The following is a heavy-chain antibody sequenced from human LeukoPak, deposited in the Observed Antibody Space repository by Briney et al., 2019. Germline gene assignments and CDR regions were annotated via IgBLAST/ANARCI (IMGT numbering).Heavy chain of an antibody. Sequence: PGGSLRLSCAASGFTVSSNYMSWVRQAPGKGLEWVGRIKSKTDGGTTDYAAPVKGRFTISRDDSKNTLYLQMNSLKTEDTAVYYCTTDPLIAVAGNYWGQGTLVTVSS. CDR2: IKSKTDGGTT. CDR3: TTDPLIAVAGNY. J-gene: IGHJ4*02. V-gene: IGHV3-15*01. CDR1: GFTVSSNY. D-gene: IGHD6-19*01.